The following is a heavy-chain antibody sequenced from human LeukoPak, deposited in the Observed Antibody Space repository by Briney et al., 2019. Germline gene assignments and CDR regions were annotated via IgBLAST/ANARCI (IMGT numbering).Heavy chain of an antibody. Sequence: QPGGSLRLSCAASGFTFSSYGMHWVRQAPGKGLEWVAFIRYDGSNKYHADSVKGRFTISRDNSKNTLYLQMNSLRDEDTAVYYCARGDSSGPDYYYYMDVWGKGTTVTISS. CDR3: ARGDSSGPDYYYYMDV. CDR2: IRYDGSNK. D-gene: IGHD6-19*01. V-gene: IGHV3-30*02. J-gene: IGHJ6*03. CDR1: GFTFSSYG.